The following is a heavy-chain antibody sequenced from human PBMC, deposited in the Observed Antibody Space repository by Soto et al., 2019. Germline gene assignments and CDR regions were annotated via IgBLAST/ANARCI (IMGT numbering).Heavy chain of an antibody. CDR3: AHYSSTSSFDY. CDR1: GFSLSTSGMG. V-gene: IGHV2-5*02. J-gene: IGHJ4*02. Sequence: QITLKESGPTLVKPTQTFTLACTFSGFSLSTSGMGVGWLRQPPGKALEWLALLYWDDDKRYSPSLKSRLTITKDTAKNQVVLTMTNMDPADTATYYCAHYSSTSSFDYWGQGTLVTVSS. D-gene: IGHD6-13*01. CDR2: LYWDDDK.